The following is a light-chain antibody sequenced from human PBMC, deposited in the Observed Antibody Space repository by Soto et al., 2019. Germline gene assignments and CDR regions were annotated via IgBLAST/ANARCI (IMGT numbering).Light chain of an antibody. V-gene: IGKV3-20*01. CDR2: GAS. CDR1: QSVSKY. J-gene: IGKJ1*01. Sequence: EIVLTQSPGTLSLSPGERSTLSCRASQSVSKYLAWYQQKLGQAPRVLIYGASSRATSIPDRFSGSGSGTDFILTISRLEHEDLAVYYCQHYSRSPWTFGQGTKVEIK. CDR3: QHYSRSPWT.